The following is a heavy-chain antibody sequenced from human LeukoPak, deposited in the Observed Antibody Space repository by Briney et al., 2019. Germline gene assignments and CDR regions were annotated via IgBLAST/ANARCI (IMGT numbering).Heavy chain of an antibody. Sequence: GGSLRLSCAASGFTFSDYYMSWIRQAPGKGLEWVSYISSSGSTIYYADSVKGRFTISRDNAKNSLYLQMNSLRAEDTAVYYCAKAPYSSGWPLDYWGQGTLVTVSS. CDR2: ISSSGSTI. J-gene: IGHJ4*02. V-gene: IGHV3-11*01. D-gene: IGHD6-19*01. CDR3: AKAPYSSGWPLDY. CDR1: GFTFSDYY.